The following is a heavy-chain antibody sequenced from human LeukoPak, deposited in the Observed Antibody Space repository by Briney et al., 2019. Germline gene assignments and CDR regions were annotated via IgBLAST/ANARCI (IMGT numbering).Heavy chain of an antibody. CDR1: GFTFDDYA. CDR3: AKGVGSGWYQDSFDP. D-gene: IGHD6-19*01. V-gene: IGHV3-9*03. CDR2: ISWNSGSI. Sequence: PGRSLRLSCAASGFTFDDYAMHWVRQAPGKCLEWVSGISWNSGSIGYADSVKGRFTISRDNAKNSLYLQMNSLRAEDMALYYCAKGVGSGWYQDSFDPWGQGTLVTVSS. J-gene: IGHJ5*02.